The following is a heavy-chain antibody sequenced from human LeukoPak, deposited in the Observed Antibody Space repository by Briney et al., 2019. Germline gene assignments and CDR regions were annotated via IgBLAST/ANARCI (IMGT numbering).Heavy chain of an antibody. CDR1: GFTFSSNA. D-gene: IGHD6-19*01. CDR2: ISSSSSYI. CDR3: ARGVAVAGTFDY. J-gene: IGHJ4*02. V-gene: IGHV3-21*01. Sequence: GGSLRLSCAASGFTFSSNAMNWVRQAPGKGLEWVSSISSSSSYIYYADSVKGRFTISRDNAKNSLYLQMNSLRAEDTAVYYCARGVAVAGTFDYWGQGTLVTVSS.